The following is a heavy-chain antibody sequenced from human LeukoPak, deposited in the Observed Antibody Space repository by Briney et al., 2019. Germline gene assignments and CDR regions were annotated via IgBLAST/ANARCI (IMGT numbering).Heavy chain of an antibody. V-gene: IGHV3-21*01. CDR1: GFTFSSYS. J-gene: IGHJ4*02. Sequence: PGGSLRLSCAASGFTFSSYSMNWVRQAPGKGLEWVSSISSSSSYIYYADSVKGRFTISRDNAKNSLYLQMNSLRAEDMAVYYCARDGVSYYDSWSGYIDYWGQGTLVTVSS. CDR3: ARDGVSYYDSWSGYIDY. D-gene: IGHD3-3*01. CDR2: ISSSSSYI.